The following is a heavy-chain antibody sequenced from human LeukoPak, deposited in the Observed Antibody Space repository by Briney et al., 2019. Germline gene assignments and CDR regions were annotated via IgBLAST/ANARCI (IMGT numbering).Heavy chain of an antibody. Sequence: PGKGLEWIGSIYDSGSTYYNPSLKSRVTISVDTSKNQFSLKLNSVTAADTAVYYRARHYGPWGQGTLVTVSS. J-gene: IGHJ5*02. CDR3: ARHYGP. CDR2: IYDSGST. D-gene: IGHD3-10*01. V-gene: IGHV4-39*01.